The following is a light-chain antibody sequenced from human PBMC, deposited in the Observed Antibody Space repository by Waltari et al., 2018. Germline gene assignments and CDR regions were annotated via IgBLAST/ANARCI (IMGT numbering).Light chain of an antibody. Sequence: QLVLTQSPSASASLGPSVKLTCTLSSGHSSYAIAWHQQQPEKGPRYLMKLNSDGSHSKGDGIPDRFSGSSSGAERYLTISSLQSEDEADYYCQTWGTGTGVFGGGTKLTVL. CDR3: QTWGTGTGV. V-gene: IGLV4-69*01. J-gene: IGLJ3*02. CDR2: LNSDGSH. CDR1: SGHSSYA.